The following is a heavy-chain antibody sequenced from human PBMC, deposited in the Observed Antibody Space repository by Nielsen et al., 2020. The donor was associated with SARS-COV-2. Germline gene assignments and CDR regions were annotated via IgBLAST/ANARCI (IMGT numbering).Heavy chain of an antibody. CDR1: GFTFSGSA. CDR2: IRSKANSYAT. J-gene: IGHJ6*02. V-gene: IGHV3-73*01. Sequence: GESLKISCAASGFTFSGSAMHWVRQASGKGLEWVGRIRSKANSYATAYAASVKGRFTISRDDSKNTAYLQMTSLKTEDTAVYYCTRLSYYYYGMDVWGQGTTVTVSS. CDR3: TRLSYYYYGMDV.